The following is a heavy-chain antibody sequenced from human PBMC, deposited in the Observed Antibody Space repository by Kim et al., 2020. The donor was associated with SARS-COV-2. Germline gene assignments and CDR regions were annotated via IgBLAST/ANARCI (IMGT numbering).Heavy chain of an antibody. D-gene: IGHD2-2*01. J-gene: IGHJ4*02. CDR3: ARQEATDDWLLKSDIVVVPAARFDY. Sequence: SETLSLTCTVSGGSISSSSYYWGWIRQPPGKGLEWIGSIYYSGSTYYNPSLKSRVTISVDTSKNQFSLKLSSVTAADTAVYYCARQEATDDWLLKSDIVVVPAARFDYWGQGTLVTVSS. V-gene: IGHV4-39*01. CDR1: GGSISSSSYY. CDR2: IYYSGST.